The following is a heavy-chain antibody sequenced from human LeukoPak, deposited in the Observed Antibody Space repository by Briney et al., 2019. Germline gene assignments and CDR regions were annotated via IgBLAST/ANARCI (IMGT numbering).Heavy chain of an antibody. CDR3: AKDDGYNPVPSYYLDY. CDR1: GFTFSSYA. CDR2: ISGSGGST. D-gene: IGHD5-24*01. Sequence: GGSLRLSCAASGFTFSSYAMSWVRQAPGKGLEWVSAISGSGGSTYYADSVKGRFTISRDNSKNTLYLQMNSLRAEDTAVYYCAKDDGYNPVPSYYLDYWGQGTLVTVSS. J-gene: IGHJ4*02. V-gene: IGHV3-23*01.